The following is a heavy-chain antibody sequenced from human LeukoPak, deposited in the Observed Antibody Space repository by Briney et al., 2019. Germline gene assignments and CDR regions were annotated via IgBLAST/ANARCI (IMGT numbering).Heavy chain of an antibody. D-gene: IGHD2-15*01. CDR1: GFTFSSYA. V-gene: IGHV3-23*01. Sequence: GGSLRLSCAASGFTFSSYAMSWVRQAPGKGLEWVSAISGSGGSTYYADSVKGRFTISRDNSKNTPYLQMNSLRAEDTAVYYCAKGGVGSSGGYYYYYYMDVWGKGTTVTVSS. J-gene: IGHJ6*03. CDR2: ISGSGGST. CDR3: AKGGVGSSGGYYYYYYMDV.